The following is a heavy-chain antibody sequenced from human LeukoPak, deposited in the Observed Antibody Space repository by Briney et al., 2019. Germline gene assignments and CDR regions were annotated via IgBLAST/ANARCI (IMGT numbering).Heavy chain of an antibody. CDR3: ARVGIASAGRVIAFDI. CDR1: GGSISSSSYY. V-gene: IGHV4-39*07. Sequence: PSETLSLTCTVSGGSISSSSYYWSWIRQPPGKGLEWIGSIYYSGSTYYNPSLKSRVTISVDTSKNQFSLKLSSVTAADTAVYYCARVGIASAGRVIAFDIWGQGTMVTVSS. D-gene: IGHD6-13*01. J-gene: IGHJ3*02. CDR2: IYYSGST.